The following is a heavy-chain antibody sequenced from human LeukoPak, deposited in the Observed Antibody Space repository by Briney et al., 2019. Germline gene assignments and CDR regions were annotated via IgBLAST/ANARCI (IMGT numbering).Heavy chain of an antibody. CDR2: IIPILGTA. CDR1: GGTFSSYA. D-gene: IGHD3-16*01. Sequence: ASVKVSCKASGGTFSSYAISWVRQAPGQGLEWMGGIIPILGTANYAQKFQGRVTITADESTSTAYMELSSLRSEDTAVYYCASPRTDDYYYYGMDVWGQGTTVTVSS. J-gene: IGHJ6*02. CDR3: ASPRTDDYYYYGMDV. V-gene: IGHV1-69*13.